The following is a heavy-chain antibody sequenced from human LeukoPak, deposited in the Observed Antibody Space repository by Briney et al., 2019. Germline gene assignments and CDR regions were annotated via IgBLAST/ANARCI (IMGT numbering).Heavy chain of an antibody. D-gene: IGHD6-19*01. J-gene: IGHJ4*02. V-gene: IGHV3-23*01. CDR2: ISGSGGST. CDR1: GFTFSSYA. Sequence: GGSLRLCYAASGFTFSSYAMSWVRQAPGKGLEWVSAISGSGGSTYYADSVKGRFTISRDNSKNTLYLQMNSLRAEDTAVYYCAKDAVSVAVAGTLDYWGQGTLVTVSS. CDR3: AKDAVSVAVAGTLDY.